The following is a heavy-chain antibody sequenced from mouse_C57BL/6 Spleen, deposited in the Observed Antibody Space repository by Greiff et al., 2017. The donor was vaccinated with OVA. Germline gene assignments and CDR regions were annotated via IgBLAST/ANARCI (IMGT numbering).Heavy chain of an antibody. CDR3: ARKGAGTRPFDY. D-gene: IGHD4-1*01. V-gene: IGHV1-81*01. CDR1: GYTFTSYG. CDR2: IYPRSGNT. J-gene: IGHJ2*01. Sequence: VQLQQSGAELARPGASVKLSCKASGYTFTSYGISWVKQRTGQGLEWIGEIYPRSGNTYYNEKFKGKATLTADKSSSTAYMELRSLTSEDSAVYFCARKGAGTRPFDYWGQGTTLTVSS.